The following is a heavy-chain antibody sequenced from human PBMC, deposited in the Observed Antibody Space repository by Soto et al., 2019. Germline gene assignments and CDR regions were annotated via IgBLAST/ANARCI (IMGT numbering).Heavy chain of an antibody. CDR2: ISYDGSNK. CDR1: GFTFSSYG. D-gene: IGHD3-3*01. J-gene: IGHJ6*02. Sequence: QVQLVESGGGVVQPGRSLRLSCAASGFTFSSYGMHWVRQAPGKGLEWVAVISYDGSNKYYADSVKGRFTISRDNSKNTLYLQMNSLRAEDTAVYYCAKDLYYDFWSGYYYYYYGMDVWGQGTTVTVSS. CDR3: AKDLYYDFWSGYYYYYYGMDV. V-gene: IGHV3-30*18.